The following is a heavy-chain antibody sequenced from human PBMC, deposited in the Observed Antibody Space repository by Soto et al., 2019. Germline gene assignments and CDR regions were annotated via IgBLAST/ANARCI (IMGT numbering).Heavy chain of an antibody. V-gene: IGHV3-30*03. CDR3: VREGYSGSYAAF. CDR2: ISFDGSKT. Sequence: LRLSCEASGSTFSNYDMYWVRQAPGKGLEWVAIISFDGSKTYYADSVKGRFTVSRDNSKNTLFLQMNSLRPDDTATYYCVREGYSGSYAAFWGQGSLVTVSS. CDR1: GSTFSNYD. J-gene: IGHJ4*02. D-gene: IGHD1-26*01.